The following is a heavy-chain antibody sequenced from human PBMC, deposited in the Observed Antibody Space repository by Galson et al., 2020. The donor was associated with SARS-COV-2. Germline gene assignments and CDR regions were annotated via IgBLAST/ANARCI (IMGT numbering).Heavy chain of an antibody. V-gene: IGHV3-48*03. J-gene: IGHJ3*02. CDR3: ARDRGLRYFDSDAFDI. CDR1: GFTFSSYE. Sequence: GGSLRLSCAASGFTFSSYEMNWVRQAPGKGLEWVSYISSSGSTIYYADSVKGRFTISRDNAKNSLYLQMNSLRAEDTAVYYCARDRGLRYFDSDAFDIWGQGTMVTVSS. CDR2: ISSSGSTI. D-gene: IGHD3-9*01.